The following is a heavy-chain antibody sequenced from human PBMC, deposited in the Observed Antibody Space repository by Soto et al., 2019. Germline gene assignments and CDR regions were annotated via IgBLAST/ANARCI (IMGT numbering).Heavy chain of an antibody. D-gene: IGHD6-19*01. CDR3: ARGGGWYRRGQGVGP. CDR1: GGSFSGYY. Sequence: QVQLQQWGAGLLKPSETLSLTCAVYGGSFSGYYWSWIRQPPGKGLEWIGEINHSGSTNYNPSLKSRVTISVDTSKNQFSLKRSSVAAADTAVYYCARGGGWYRRGQGVGPWGQGTLVTVSS. CDR2: INHSGST. J-gene: IGHJ5*02. V-gene: IGHV4-34*01.